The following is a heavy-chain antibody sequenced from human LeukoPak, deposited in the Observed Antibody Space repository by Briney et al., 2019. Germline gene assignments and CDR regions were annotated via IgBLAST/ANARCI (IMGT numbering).Heavy chain of an antibody. J-gene: IGHJ4*02. CDR3: AGGAARRVIDY. CDR1: GGSISSYY. V-gene: IGHV4-59*01. D-gene: IGHD6-6*01. Sequence: SETLSLTCTVSGGSISSYYWSWIRQPPGKGLEWIGYIYYSGSTNYNPSLKSRVTISVDTSKNQFPLKLSSVTAADTAVYYCAGGAARRVIDYWGQGTLVTVSS. CDR2: IYYSGST.